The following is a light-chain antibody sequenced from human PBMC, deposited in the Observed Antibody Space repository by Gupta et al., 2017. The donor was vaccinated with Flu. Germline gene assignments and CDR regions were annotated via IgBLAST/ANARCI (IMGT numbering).Light chain of an antibody. CDR1: QSVLYSSNNKNY. CDR3: QQKDNIPIT. J-gene: IGKJ4*01. Sequence: DIVMTQSPDSLAVSLGERATINCKSSQSVLYSSNNKNYLDWYQQKPGQPPNLLIYWASSREYGVPDRFSGRGFGTDFTLTISRRQAEDVAVYYCQQKDNIPITFGRGTXVEIK. CDR2: WAS. V-gene: IGKV4-1*01.